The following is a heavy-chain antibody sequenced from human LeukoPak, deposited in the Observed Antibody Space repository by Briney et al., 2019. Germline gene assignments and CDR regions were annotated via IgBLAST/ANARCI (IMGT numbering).Heavy chain of an antibody. V-gene: IGHV3-30*04. CDR1: GFTFSSYA. CDR2: ISYDGSNK. D-gene: IGHD6-19*01. J-gene: IGHJ5*02. CDR3: AKDRSEQWINWFDP. Sequence: PGRSLRLSCAASGFTFSSYAMHWVRQAPGKGLEWVAVISYDGSNKYYADSVKGRFTVSRDNSKNTLYLQMNSLRVEDTAVYYCAKDRSEQWINWFDPWGQGTLVTVSS.